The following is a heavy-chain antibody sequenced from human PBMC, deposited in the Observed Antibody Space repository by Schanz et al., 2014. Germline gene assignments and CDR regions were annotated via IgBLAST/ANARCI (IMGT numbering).Heavy chain of an antibody. V-gene: IGHV1-24*01. CDR3: ATNSPFRMVRGSNAFDA. CDR2: FDPKKGEA. CDR1: GSIFSKLL. D-gene: IGHD3-10*01. Sequence: QVQLVQSGAEVKKPGASVKVSCKVSGSIFSKLLMHWVRQGPAKGLEWMGGFDPKKGEAIYAQKFQGRVTMTEDTSTETAYMELSGLRSGDTAVYYCATNSPFRMVRGSNAFDAWRQGTMVTVSS. J-gene: IGHJ3*01.